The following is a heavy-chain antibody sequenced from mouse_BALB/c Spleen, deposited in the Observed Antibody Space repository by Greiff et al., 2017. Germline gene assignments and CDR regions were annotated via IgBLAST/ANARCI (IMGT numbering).Heavy chain of an antibody. V-gene: IGHV1-14*01. D-gene: IGHD2-1*01. CDR1: GYTFTSYV. CDR2: INPYNDGT. J-gene: IGHJ2*01. CDR3: ARWGNYVGVDY. Sequence: EVQLQESGPELVKPGASVKMSCKASGYTFTSYVMHWVKQKPGQGLEWIGYINPYNDGTKYNEKFKGKATLTSDKSSSTAYMELSSLTSEDSAVYYCARWGNYVGVDYWGQGTTLTVSS.